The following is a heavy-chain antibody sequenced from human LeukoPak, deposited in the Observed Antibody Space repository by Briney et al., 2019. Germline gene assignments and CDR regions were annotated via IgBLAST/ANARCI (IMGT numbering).Heavy chain of an antibody. Sequence: SETLSLTCTVSDGSMNNYHWIWIRQPPGKGLEWIGEINQSGSTNCAPSLKSRVSMSIDTSKSQFSLNLRSVTAADTAVYYCARYVPVKTGTTRASFDYWGQGALVTVSS. J-gene: IGHJ4*02. CDR2: INQSGST. CDR3: ARYVPVKTGTTRASFDY. D-gene: IGHD1-1*01. CDR1: DGSMNNYH. V-gene: IGHV4-34*10.